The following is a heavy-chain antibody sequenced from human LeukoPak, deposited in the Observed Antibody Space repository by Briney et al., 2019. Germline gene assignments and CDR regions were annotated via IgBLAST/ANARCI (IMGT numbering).Heavy chain of an antibody. CDR3: ARRDGYCSSTSCYADYYYGMDV. Sequence: GESLKISCKGSGYSFTSCWIGWVRQMPGKGLEWMGIIYPGDSDTTYSPSFQGQVTISADKSISTAYLQWSSLKASDTAMYYCARRDGYCSSTSCYADYYYGMDVWGQGTTVTVSS. J-gene: IGHJ6*02. CDR1: GYSFTSCW. CDR2: IYPGDSDT. D-gene: IGHD2-2*01. V-gene: IGHV5-51*01.